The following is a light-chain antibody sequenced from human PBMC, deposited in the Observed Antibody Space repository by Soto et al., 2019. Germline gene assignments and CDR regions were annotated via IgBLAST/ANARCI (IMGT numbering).Light chain of an antibody. Sequence: DIQMTQSPSSLSASVGDRVTIICRASQSVSTRLAWYQQKPGKAPKLLIYKASSLESGVPSRFSGSGSGTEFTLTISSLQPDDFATYYCQQLKSYPITFGQGTRLEIK. CDR2: KAS. V-gene: IGKV1-5*03. J-gene: IGKJ5*01. CDR1: QSVSTR. CDR3: QQLKSYPIT.